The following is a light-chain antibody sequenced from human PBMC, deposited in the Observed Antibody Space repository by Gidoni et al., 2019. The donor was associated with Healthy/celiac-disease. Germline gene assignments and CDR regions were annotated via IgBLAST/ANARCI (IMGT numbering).Light chain of an antibody. Sequence: QSALTQPRSVSGSPGQSVTISCTGTSSDDGGYNYVSWYQQHPGKAPKLMIYDVSKRPSGVPDRFSGSKSGNTASLTISGLQAEDEADYYCCSYAGSSDVFGTGTKVTVL. CDR2: DVS. V-gene: IGLV2-11*01. CDR1: SSDDGGYNY. CDR3: CSYAGSSDV. J-gene: IGLJ1*01.